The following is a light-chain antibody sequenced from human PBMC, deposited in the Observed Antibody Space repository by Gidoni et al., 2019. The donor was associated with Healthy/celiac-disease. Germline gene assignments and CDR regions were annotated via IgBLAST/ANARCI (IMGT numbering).Light chain of an antibody. CDR3: QQSYRTPWT. CDR2: AAS. V-gene: IGKV1-39*01. CDR1: QSISSY. Sequence: DIQMTQSPSSLSASVGDRVTITCRASQSISSYVTWYQQKPGKAPKLLIYAASSLQSGVPSRFSCSGSGTDFTLTISSLLPEDFATYYCQQSYRTPWTFXXXTKVEIK. J-gene: IGKJ1*01.